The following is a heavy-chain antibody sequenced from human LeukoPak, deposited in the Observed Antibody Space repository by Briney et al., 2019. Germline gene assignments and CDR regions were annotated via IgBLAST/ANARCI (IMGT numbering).Heavy chain of an antibody. J-gene: IGHJ3*01. Sequence: KPSETLSLTCTVSGGSIISYYWSWIRQPPGKGLEWIGYIYYSGRTNYNPSLKSRVTISVDTSKHHFSLKLSSVTAADTAVYYCARGSGPYDSFDVWGQGTMVTVSS. D-gene: IGHD3-22*01. CDR2: IYYSGRT. CDR3: ARGSGPYDSFDV. V-gene: IGHV4-59*01. CDR1: GGSIISYY.